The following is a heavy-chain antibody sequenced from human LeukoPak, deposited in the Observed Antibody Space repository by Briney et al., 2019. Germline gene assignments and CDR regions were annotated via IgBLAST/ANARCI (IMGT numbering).Heavy chain of an antibody. Sequence: ASVKVSCKASGYTFTSYGISWVRQAPGQGLEWMGGIIPIFGTANYAQKFQGRVTITTDESTSTAYMELSSLRSEDTAVYYCARADYGESNWFDPWGQGTLVTVSS. D-gene: IGHD4-17*01. CDR1: GYTFTSYG. V-gene: IGHV1-69*05. CDR3: ARADYGESNWFDP. J-gene: IGHJ5*02. CDR2: IIPIFGTA.